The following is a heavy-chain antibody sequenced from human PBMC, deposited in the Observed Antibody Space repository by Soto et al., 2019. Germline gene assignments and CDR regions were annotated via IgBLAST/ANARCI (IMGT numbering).Heavy chain of an antibody. CDR3: ARDQVPGLDAFDI. CDR2: ISRSAGNT. V-gene: IGHV3-21*01. J-gene: IGHJ3*02. CDR1: GFTFSSYS. Sequence: KPGGSLRLSCAASGFTFSSYSMNWVRQAPGKGLEWVSSISRSAGNTYYADSVKGRFTISRDNAKNSMYLQMSSLRAEDTAVYYCARDQVPGLDAFDIWGQGTMVTVSS.